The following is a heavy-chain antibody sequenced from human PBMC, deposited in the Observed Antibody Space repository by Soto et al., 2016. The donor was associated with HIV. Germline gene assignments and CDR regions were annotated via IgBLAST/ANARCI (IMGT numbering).Heavy chain of an antibody. Sequence: QVQLQQWGAGLLKPSETLSLTCAVYGGSFSGYYWSWIRQSPGKGLEWIGEINHSGSTNYNPSLKSRVTISVDTSKNQFSLKLRSVTAADTAVYYCARPALGCSGGSCYFEYWGQGTLVTVSS. J-gene: IGHJ4*02. V-gene: IGHV4-34*01. CDR2: INHSGST. CDR3: ARPALGCSGGSCYFEY. CDR1: GGSFSGYY. D-gene: IGHD2-15*01.